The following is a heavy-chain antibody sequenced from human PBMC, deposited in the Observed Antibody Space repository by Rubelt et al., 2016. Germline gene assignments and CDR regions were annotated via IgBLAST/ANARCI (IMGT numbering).Heavy chain of an antibody. J-gene: IGHJ6*02. D-gene: IGHD2-2*01. CDR3: ASGGYCSSTSCYEFYYYGMDV. CDR2: IIPIFGTA. Sequence: GGIIPIFGTANYAQKFQGRVTITADESTSTAYMELSSLRSEDTAVYYCASGGYCSSTSCYEFYYYGMDVWGQGTTVTVSS. V-gene: IGHV1-69*01.